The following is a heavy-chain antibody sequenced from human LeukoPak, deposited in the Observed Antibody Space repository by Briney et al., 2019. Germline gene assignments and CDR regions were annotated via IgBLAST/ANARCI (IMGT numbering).Heavy chain of an antibody. D-gene: IGHD6-6*01. Sequence: SETLSLTCAVYGESFSGYYWNWIRQPPGKGLEWIGSIYYSGSTYYNPSLKSRVTISVDTSKNQFSLKLSSVTAADTAVYYCARRTREYSSSSFDYWGQGTLVTVSS. J-gene: IGHJ4*02. CDR1: GESFSGYY. V-gene: IGHV4-34*01. CDR3: ARRTREYSSSSFDY. CDR2: IYYSGST.